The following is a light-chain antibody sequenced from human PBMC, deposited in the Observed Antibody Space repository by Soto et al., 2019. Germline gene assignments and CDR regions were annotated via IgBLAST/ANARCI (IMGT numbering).Light chain of an antibody. J-gene: IGKJ4*01. CDR3: QQSYSTPLT. Sequence: DIQMTQSPSSLSASVGDRVTITCRASQSISSYLNWYPPKPGKAPKLLIYAASSLQSGVPPRFSGSGSGTDFTLTISSLQPEDFATYYCQQSYSTPLTFGGGTKVEIK. CDR2: AAS. CDR1: QSISSY. V-gene: IGKV1-39*01.